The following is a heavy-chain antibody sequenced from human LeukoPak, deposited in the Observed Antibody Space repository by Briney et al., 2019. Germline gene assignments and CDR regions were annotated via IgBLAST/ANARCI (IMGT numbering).Heavy chain of an antibody. CDR1: GDSISSYY. Sequence: SETLSLTCTVSGDSISSYYWSWIRQPAGKGLEWIGRIYTRGSINYNPSLKSRVTMSVDTSKNQFSLKLSSVTAADTAVYYCARDARQELLAGGFDFWGQGALVTVSS. D-gene: IGHD3-10*01. CDR2: IYTRGSI. CDR3: ARDARQELLAGGFDF. V-gene: IGHV4-4*07. J-gene: IGHJ4*02.